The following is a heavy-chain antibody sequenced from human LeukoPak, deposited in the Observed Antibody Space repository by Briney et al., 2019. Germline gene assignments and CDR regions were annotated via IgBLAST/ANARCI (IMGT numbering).Heavy chain of an antibody. V-gene: IGHV3-33*01. CDR3: ARLWGGNGYSGGSLNL. J-gene: IGHJ5*02. CDR1: GYTFSRHG. D-gene: IGHD3-16*01. CDR2: VWYDGRNR. Sequence: GGSLRLSCAASGYTFSRHGIHWVRQAPGKGLEWVAVVWYDGRNRDYADSVKGRFTISKDNSNNMVFLQMDRLRAEDTAVYYCARLWGGNGYSGGSLNLWGQGTLVTVS.